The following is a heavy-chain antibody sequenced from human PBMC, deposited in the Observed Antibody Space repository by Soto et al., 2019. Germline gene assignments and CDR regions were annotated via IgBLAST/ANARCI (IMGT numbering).Heavy chain of an antibody. J-gene: IGHJ6*02. Sequence: GGSLRLSCAASGFTFSSYWMHWVRQAPGKGLVWVSRINSDGSSTSYADSVKGRFTISRDNAKNTLYLQMNSLRAEDTAVYYCARVYREVIVYYYYGMDVWGQGTTVTV. D-gene: IGHD3-10*01. CDR3: ARVYREVIVYYYYGMDV. V-gene: IGHV3-74*01. CDR1: GFTFSSYW. CDR2: INSDGSST.